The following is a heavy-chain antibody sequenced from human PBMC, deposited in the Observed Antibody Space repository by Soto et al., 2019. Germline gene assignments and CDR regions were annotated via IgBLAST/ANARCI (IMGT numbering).Heavy chain of an antibody. CDR3: AKWSYLDY. CDR1: GFSFASFA. V-gene: IGHV3-23*01. Sequence: SLRLSCTTSGFSFASFAMTWVRQAPGKGLEWVATISGSDGKTYYADSVKGRFSISRDTSRNTLYLQMNSLRADDTAIYYCAKWSYLDYWGQGTRVTVSS. D-gene: IGHD3-3*01. CDR2: ISGSDGKT. J-gene: IGHJ4*02.